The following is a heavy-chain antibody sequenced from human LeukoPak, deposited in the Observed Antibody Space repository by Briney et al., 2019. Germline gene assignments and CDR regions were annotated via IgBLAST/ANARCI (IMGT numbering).Heavy chain of an antibody. Sequence: PGRSLRLSCAASGFTFDDYAMHWVRQAPGKGLEWVSGISWNSGSIGYADSVKGRFTISRDNAKNSLYLQMNSLRAEDTALYYCAKDILEEGVGTEIDYWGQGTLVTVSS. CDR1: GFTFDDYA. CDR3: AKDILEEGVGTEIDY. D-gene: IGHD1-1*01. V-gene: IGHV3-9*01. J-gene: IGHJ4*02. CDR2: ISWNSGSI.